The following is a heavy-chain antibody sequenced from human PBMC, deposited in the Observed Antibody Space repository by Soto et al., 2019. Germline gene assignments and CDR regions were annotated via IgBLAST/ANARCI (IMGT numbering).Heavy chain of an antibody. CDR3: ARGGLKYYDSSGYYY. Sequence: GGSLRLSCAASGFTFSSYSMNWVRQAPGKGLEWVSSISSSSSYIYYADSVKGRFTISRDNAKNSLYLQMNSLRAEDTAVYYCARGGLKYYDSSGYYYWGQGTLVTVSS. V-gene: IGHV3-21*01. CDR1: GFTFSSYS. D-gene: IGHD3-22*01. J-gene: IGHJ4*02. CDR2: ISSSSSYI.